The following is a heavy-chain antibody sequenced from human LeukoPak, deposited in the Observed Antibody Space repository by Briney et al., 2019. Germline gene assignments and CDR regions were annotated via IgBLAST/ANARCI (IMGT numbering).Heavy chain of an antibody. CDR3: AAAATLPIYYYYYMDV. Sequence: SETLSLTCTVSGGSISSHYWSWIRQPPGKGLEWIWYIYYSGSTNYNPSLKSRVTISVDTSKNQFSLKLSSVTAADTAVYYCAAAATLPIYYYYYMDVWGKGTTVTVSS. D-gene: IGHD6-13*01. CDR1: GGSISSHY. CDR2: IYYSGST. V-gene: IGHV4-59*11. J-gene: IGHJ6*03.